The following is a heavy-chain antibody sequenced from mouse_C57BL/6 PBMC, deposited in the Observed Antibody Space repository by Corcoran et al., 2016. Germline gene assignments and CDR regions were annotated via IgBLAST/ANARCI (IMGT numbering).Heavy chain of an antibody. CDR3: ARYGNYVEYYFDY. J-gene: IGHJ2*01. Sequence: EVQLQQSGPELVKPGTSVKISCKASGYTFTEYYLNWVKQSHGKSLEWIGDINPNNGGTSYNQKFKGKATLTVDKSSSTAYMELRSLTSEDSAVYYCARYGNYVEYYFDYWGQGTTLTVSS. CDR1: GYTFTEYY. V-gene: IGHV1-26*01. CDR2: INPNNGGT. D-gene: IGHD2-10*02.